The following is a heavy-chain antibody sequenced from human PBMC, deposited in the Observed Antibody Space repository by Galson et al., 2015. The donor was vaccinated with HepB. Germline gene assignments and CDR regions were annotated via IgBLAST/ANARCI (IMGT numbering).Heavy chain of an antibody. CDR3: AEGVVGDAFDI. CDR2: ISAHYGNR. CDR1: GHTFSSYG. D-gene: IGHD3-3*01. Sequence: SVKVSCKASGHTFSSYGISWVRQAPGQGLEWMGWISAHYGNRKYAQKLQGRVTMTTDTSTGTAYMELRGLRSDDTAVYYCAEGVVGDAFDIWGQGTMVTVSS. J-gene: IGHJ3*02. V-gene: IGHV1-18*01.